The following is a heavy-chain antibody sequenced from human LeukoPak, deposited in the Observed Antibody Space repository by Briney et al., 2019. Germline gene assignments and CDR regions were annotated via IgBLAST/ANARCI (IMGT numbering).Heavy chain of an antibody. D-gene: IGHD1-26*01. J-gene: IGHJ6*03. V-gene: IGHV3-30*02. CDR3: AKDSGGSYSGYMDV. Sequence: GGSLRLSCAASGFTFNSYGMHWVRQAPGKGLEWVALIRYDGTNKYYADSVKGRFTISRDNSKNTLYLKMNSLRAEDTAVYYCAKDSGGSYSGYMDVWGKGTTVTVSS. CDR1: GFTFNSYG. CDR2: IRYDGTNK.